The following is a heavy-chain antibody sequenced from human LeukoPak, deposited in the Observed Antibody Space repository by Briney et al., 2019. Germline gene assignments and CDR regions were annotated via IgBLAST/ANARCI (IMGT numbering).Heavy chain of an antibody. CDR2: IRGSGGST. V-gene: IGHV3-23*01. Sequence: GGSLRLSCAASGFTFSNAWVSWVRHAPGKGLGWGSAIRGSGGSTCYAYSVQGTFTISRDNSTNTLYLQMNSLRAEDTDVYYCAKVTVAALTLDYWGQGTLVTVSS. CDR3: AKVTVAALTLDY. J-gene: IGHJ4*02. CDR1: GFTFSNAW. D-gene: IGHD3-9*01.